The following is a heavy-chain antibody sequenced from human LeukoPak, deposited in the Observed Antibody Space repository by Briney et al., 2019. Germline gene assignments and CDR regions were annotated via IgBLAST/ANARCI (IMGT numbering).Heavy chain of an antibody. CDR2: IYTSGST. V-gene: IGHV4-4*08. CDR1: GGSISSYY. Sequence: SETLSLTCTVSGGSISSYYWSWIRQPPGKGLEWIGYIYTSGSTNYNPSLKSRVTISVDTSKNQFSLKLSSVTAADTAVYFCANKVGGAFDVWGQGKLVTVSA. CDR3: ANKVGGAFDV. J-gene: IGHJ3*01.